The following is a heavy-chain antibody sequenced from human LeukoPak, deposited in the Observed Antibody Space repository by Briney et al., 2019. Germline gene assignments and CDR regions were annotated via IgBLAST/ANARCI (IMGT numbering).Heavy chain of an antibody. CDR3: ASAPVAGMEAG. D-gene: IGHD6-19*01. Sequence: GGSLRLSCAASGFTFSSYSMNWVRQAPGKGLEWVSSISSSSSYIYYADSVKGRFTISRDNATNSLYLQMNSLRAEDTAVYYCASAPVAGMEAGWGQGTLVTVSS. CDR2: ISSSSSYI. J-gene: IGHJ4*02. V-gene: IGHV3-21*01. CDR1: GFTFSSYS.